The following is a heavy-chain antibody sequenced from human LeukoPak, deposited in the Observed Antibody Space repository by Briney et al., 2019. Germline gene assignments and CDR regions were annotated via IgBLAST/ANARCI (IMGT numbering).Heavy chain of an antibody. V-gene: IGHV3-23*01. D-gene: IGHD2-21*01. Sequence: GGSLRLSCATSGFTFSNYGMHWVRQAPGKGLEWVSVIRASGSTTYYADSVKGRFTISRDNAKNALYLQMNSLRAEDTAVYFCASDYLYAFDYWGQGTLVTVSS. CDR1: GFTFSNYG. CDR2: IRASGSTT. J-gene: IGHJ4*02. CDR3: ASDYLYAFDY.